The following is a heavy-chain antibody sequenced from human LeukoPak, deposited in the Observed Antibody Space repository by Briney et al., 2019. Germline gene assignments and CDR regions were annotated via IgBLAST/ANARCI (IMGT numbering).Heavy chain of an antibody. J-gene: IGHJ5*02. V-gene: IGHV4-39*01. Sequence: PSETLSLTCTVSGGSISSSNYYWRWIRQPPGKGLEWIGSIYYSGSTYYKSSLKSRVAITVDTSKNQFSLNLTSVTAADTAVYYCARRAPGPAVISNWFDPWGQGTLVTVSS. CDR1: GGSISSSNYY. CDR3: ARRAPGPAVISNWFDP. D-gene: IGHD2-2*01. CDR2: IYYSGST.